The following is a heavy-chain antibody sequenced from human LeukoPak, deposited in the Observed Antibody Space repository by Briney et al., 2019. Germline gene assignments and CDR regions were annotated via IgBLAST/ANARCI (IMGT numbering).Heavy chain of an antibody. Sequence: GGSLRLSCAASGFTFSSYGMSWVRQAPGKGLEWVSAISGSGGSTYYADSVKGRFTISRDNSKNTLYLQLNSLSADDTAVYYCASNSGWYGVSWGQGTLVTVSS. CDR2: ISGSGGST. CDR1: GFTFSSYG. J-gene: IGHJ4*02. D-gene: IGHD6-19*01. CDR3: ASNSGWYGVS. V-gene: IGHV3-23*01.